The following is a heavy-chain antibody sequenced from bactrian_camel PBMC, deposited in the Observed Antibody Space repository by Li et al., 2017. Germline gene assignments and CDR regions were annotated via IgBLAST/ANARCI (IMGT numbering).Heavy chain of an antibody. Sequence: HVQLVESGGGSVQAGGSLRLACVASGHTDVMAWFRQTPGNARQGVASIYTLLGGTWYADSVKGRFTISVDYDKGTLTLDMNRVNAEDTAVYYCHFPYGLGCRAHSWGQGTQVTVS. V-gene: IGHV3S54*01. CDR3: HFPYGLGCRAHS. CDR2: IYTLLGGT. D-gene: IGHD2*01. CDR1: GHTDV. J-gene: IGHJ6*01.